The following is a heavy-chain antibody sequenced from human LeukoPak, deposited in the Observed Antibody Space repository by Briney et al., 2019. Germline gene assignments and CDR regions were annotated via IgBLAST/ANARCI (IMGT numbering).Heavy chain of an antibody. V-gene: IGHV3-7*01. Sequence: GGSLRLSCAASGFTFSSYSMNWVRQAPGKGLEWVANIKQDGSEKYYVDSVKGRFTISRDNAKTSLYLQMNSLRAEDTAVYYCARWGCSGGSCYSYYFDYWGQGTLVTVSS. D-gene: IGHD2-15*01. J-gene: IGHJ4*02. CDR2: IKQDGSEK. CDR1: GFTFSSYS. CDR3: ARWGCSGGSCYSYYFDY.